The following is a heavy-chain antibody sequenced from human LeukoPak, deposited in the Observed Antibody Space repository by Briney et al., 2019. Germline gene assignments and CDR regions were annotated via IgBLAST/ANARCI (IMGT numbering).Heavy chain of an antibody. V-gene: IGHV1-69*13. CDR2: IIPLFGTR. CDR1: GGTFSSYA. J-gene: IGHJ4*02. D-gene: IGHD6-19*01. CDR3: VVSGGWYGV. Sequence: ASVKVSCKASGGTFSSYAISWVRQALGQGLQWMGEIIPLFGTRNYAQKFQGRLTITADESTTTAYMDLSSLTSEDTAVYYCVVSGGWYGVWGQGTLVTVSS.